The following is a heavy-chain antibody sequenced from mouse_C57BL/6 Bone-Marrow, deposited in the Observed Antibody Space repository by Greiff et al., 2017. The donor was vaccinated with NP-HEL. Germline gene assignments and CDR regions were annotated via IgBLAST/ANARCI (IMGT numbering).Heavy chain of an antibody. CDR1: GYTFTDYY. V-gene: IGHV1-26*01. Sequence: VQLQQSGPELVKPGASVKISCKASGYTFTDYYMNWVKQSHGKSLEWIGDINPNNGGTSYNQKFKGKATLTVDKSSSTAYMELRSLTSEDSAVXYCAKYYYGFDYWGQGTTLTVSS. CDR2: INPNNGGT. CDR3: AKYYYGFDY. J-gene: IGHJ2*01. D-gene: IGHD1-1*01.